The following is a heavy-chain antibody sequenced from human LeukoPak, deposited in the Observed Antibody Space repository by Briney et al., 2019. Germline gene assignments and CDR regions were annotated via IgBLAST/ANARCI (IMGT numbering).Heavy chain of an antibody. D-gene: IGHD6-13*01. CDR1: GYTFISYD. V-gene: IGHV1-8*01. J-gene: IGHJ4*02. CDR3: AREGRIAAAGTGTN. Sequence: ASVKVSCKGSGYTFISYDINWVRQATGQGGEWMGWMNPNRGTTGYAKTFLARVTMTTTHSISTAYLELSRLRSEDTAVYYCAREGRIAAAGTGTNWGQGTLVTVSS. CDR2: MNPNRGTT.